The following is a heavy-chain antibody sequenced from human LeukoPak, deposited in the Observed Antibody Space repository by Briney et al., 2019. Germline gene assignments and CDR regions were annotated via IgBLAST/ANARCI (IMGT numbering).Heavy chain of an antibody. CDR2: IKQDGREK. D-gene: IGHD2-15*01. Sequence: GPLDLFFPGSGFPFSNYWLRRVRPAPGTGVGWVANIKQDGREKYHLDSVKGRFTISRNNAKNSLYLQMNSLRAEDTAVYYCARVGRYCSGGSCYKDDAFDIWRQGTMVTVSS. CDR1: GFPFSNYW. V-gene: IGHV3-7*01. CDR3: ARVGRYCSGGSCYKDDAFDI. J-gene: IGHJ3*02.